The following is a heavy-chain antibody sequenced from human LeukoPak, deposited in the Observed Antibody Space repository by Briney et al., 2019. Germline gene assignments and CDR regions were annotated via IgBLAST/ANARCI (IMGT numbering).Heavy chain of an antibody. D-gene: IGHD6-13*01. CDR1: GFTFSNYV. CDR2: VSGSGGRGAT. Sequence: GGSLRLSCSGSGFTFSNYVMSWVRQAPGKGLEWVSCVSGSGGRGATYYTDSVKGRFTISRDNAKNTMYLQMNSLSGEDTAIYYCAKDIAASGLPRIFDFWGQGTLVTVSS. J-gene: IGHJ4*02. CDR3: AKDIAASGLPRIFDF. V-gene: IGHV3-23*01.